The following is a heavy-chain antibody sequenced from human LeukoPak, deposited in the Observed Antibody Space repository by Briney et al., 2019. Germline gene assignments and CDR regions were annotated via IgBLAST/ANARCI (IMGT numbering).Heavy chain of an antibody. V-gene: IGHV1-18*01. Sequence: ASVKVSCKASGYTFTSYGISWVRQAPGQGLEWMGWISAYNGNTNYAQKLQGRVTMTTDTSTNTAYMELRSLRSDDTAVYYCAREGGSTWLHDAFDIWGQGTMVTVSS. D-gene: IGHD6-13*01. CDR2: ISAYNGNT. CDR1: GYTFTSYG. CDR3: AREGGSTWLHDAFDI. J-gene: IGHJ3*02.